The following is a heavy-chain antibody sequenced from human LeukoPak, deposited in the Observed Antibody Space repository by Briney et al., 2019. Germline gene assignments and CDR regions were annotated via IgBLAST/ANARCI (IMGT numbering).Heavy chain of an antibody. V-gene: IGHV4-34*01. D-gene: IGHD3-10*01. CDR1: GGSFSGYY. J-gene: IGHJ6*03. CDR3: ARLHVLLWSRTYYYYYYMDV. Sequence: SETLSLTCAVYGGSFSGYYWSWIRQPPGKGLEWIGEINHSGSTNYNPSLKSRVTISVDTSKNQFSLKLSSVTAADTAVYYCARLHVLLWSRTYYYYYYMDVWGKGTTVTISS. CDR2: INHSGST.